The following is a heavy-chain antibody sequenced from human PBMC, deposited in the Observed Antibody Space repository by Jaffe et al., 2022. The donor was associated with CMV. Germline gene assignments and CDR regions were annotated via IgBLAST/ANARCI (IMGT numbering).Heavy chain of an antibody. V-gene: IGHV3-53*01. CDR1: GFTVSSNY. D-gene: IGHD6-25*01. J-gene: IGHJ6*02. Sequence: EVQLVASGGGLIQPGGSLRLSCAASGFTVSSNYMTWVRQAPGKGLEWVSVIYSGGSTYYADSVKGRFIISRDNSKNTVVLQMNSLRVEDTAVYYCASGGVKGDYNSDLEGGLDVWGQGTTVTVSS. CDR3: ASGGVKGDYNSDLEGGLDV. CDR2: IYSGGST.